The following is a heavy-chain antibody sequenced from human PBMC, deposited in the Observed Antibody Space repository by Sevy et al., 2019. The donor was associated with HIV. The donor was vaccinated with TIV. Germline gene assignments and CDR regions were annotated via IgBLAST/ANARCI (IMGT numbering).Heavy chain of an antibody. CDR2: FKRKADGGTL. D-gene: IGHD1-26*01. J-gene: IGHJ4*02. V-gene: IGHV3-49*04. CDR1: GFTFTDYA. Sequence: GGSLRLSCTASGFTFTDYAMNWVRQSPGKGLEWVAFFKRKADGGTLDHAASVKGRFTISRDDSKNIAYLQMNDLKTEDTGVYYCTRAKGAQSVFDYWGQGALVTVSS. CDR3: TRAKGAQSVFDY.